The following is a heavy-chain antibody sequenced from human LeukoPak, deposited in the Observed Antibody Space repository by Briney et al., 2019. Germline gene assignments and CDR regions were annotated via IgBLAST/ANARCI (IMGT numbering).Heavy chain of an antibody. V-gene: IGHV3-23*01. D-gene: IGHD4-11*01. CDR2: ISRSGTNT. J-gene: IGHJ4*02. CDR1: GFTFSSHA. CDR3: AKDWPVSGDHYSPFDY. Sequence: GGSLRLSCAASGFTFSSHAMSWVRQAPGMGLEWVAAISRSGTNTYYVDSVKGRFTISRDSSKNTLHLQMDSLRAEDTAVYYCAKDWPVSGDHYSPFDYWGQGTLVSVSS.